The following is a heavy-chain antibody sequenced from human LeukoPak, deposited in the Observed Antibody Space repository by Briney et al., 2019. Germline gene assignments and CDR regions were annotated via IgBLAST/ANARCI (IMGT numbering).Heavy chain of an antibody. V-gene: IGHV3-23*01. CDR3: ARVGWELLNLHFDP. CDR1: GFTFSSYG. CDR2: ISGSGGST. Sequence: GSLRLSCAASGFTFSSYGMSWVRQAPGKGLEWVSAISGSGGSTYYADSVKGRFTISRDNAQNSLYLQMSSLRVEDTAIYSCARVGWELLNLHFDPWGQGTLVTVSS. D-gene: IGHD1-26*01. J-gene: IGHJ5*02.